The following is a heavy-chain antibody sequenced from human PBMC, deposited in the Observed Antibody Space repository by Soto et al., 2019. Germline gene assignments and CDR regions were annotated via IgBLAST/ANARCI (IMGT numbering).Heavy chain of an antibody. D-gene: IGHD3-9*01. CDR2: IKSKTDGGTT. CDR3: TTGRLSYYDILTGYYSRYFDL. V-gene: IGHV3-15*07. CDR1: GFTFSNAW. J-gene: IGHJ2*01. Sequence: EVQLVESGGGLVKPGGSLRLSCAASGFTFSNAWMNWVRQAPGKGLEWVGRIKSKTDGGTTDYAAPVKGRFTISRDDSKNTLYLQMNSLKTEDTAVYYCTTGRLSYYDILTGYYSRYFDLWGRGTLVTVSS.